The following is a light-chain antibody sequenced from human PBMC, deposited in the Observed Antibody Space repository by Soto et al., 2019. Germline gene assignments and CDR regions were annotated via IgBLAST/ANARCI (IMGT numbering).Light chain of an antibody. Sequence: QSVLTQPRSVSGSPGQSVTISCTGTSSDVGGYNYVSWYQQHPGKAPKVMIYDVSKRPSGVPDRFSGSKSGNTASLTISGLQAEDEADYYCCSFAGPYTWVFGGGTKLTVL. J-gene: IGLJ3*02. CDR2: DVS. CDR3: CSFAGPYTWV. CDR1: SSDVGGYNY. V-gene: IGLV2-11*01.